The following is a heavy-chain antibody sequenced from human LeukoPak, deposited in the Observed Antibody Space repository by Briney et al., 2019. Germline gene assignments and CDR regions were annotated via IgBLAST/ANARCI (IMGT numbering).Heavy chain of an antibody. CDR1: GFTFRTYG. CDR2: ISNDGDT. V-gene: IGHV3-23*01. CDR3: ARAGGGSYLDL. D-gene: IGHD2-15*01. J-gene: IGHJ2*01. Sequence: GGSLRLSCVASGFTFRTYGMTCVRQAPGGGLQWVSSISNDGDTNYAHSVQGRFSNSRANSKTLLYLQMNDLKAEDTAFYYCARAGGGSYLDLWGRGTLVTVSS.